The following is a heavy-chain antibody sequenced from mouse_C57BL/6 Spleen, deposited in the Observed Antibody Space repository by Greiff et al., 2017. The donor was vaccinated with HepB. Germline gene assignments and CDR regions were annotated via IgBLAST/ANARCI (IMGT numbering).Heavy chain of an antibody. CDR2: ISSGGSYT. D-gene: IGHD2-4*01. V-gene: IGHV5-6*01. CDR3: ARHEDYDGDYYAMDY. CDR1: GFTFSSYG. Sequence: EVKLQESGGDLVKPGGSLKLSCAASGFTFSSYGMSWVRQTPDKRLEWVATISSGGSYTYYPDSVKGRFTISRDNAKNTLYLQMSSLKSEDTAMYYCARHEDYDGDYYAMDYWGQGTSVTVSS. J-gene: IGHJ4*01.